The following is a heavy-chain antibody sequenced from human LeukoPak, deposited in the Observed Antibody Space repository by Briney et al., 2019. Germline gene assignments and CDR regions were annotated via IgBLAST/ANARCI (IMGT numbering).Heavy chain of an antibody. J-gene: IGHJ6*02. V-gene: IGHV4-61*02. Sequence: ASQTLSLTCTVSGVSISSGSYYWGWIRQPAGKGLEWIVRIYTSGSTNYNPSLKSRITISVDTSKNQFSLKLSSVTAADTAVYYCARSYYGSGSVYYYYGMDVWGQGTTVTVSS. CDR3: ARSYYGSGSVYYYYGMDV. CDR1: GVSISSGSYY. CDR2: IYTSGST. D-gene: IGHD3-10*01.